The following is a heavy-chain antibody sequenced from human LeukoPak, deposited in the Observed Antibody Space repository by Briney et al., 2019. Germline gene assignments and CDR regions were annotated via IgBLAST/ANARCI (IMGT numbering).Heavy chain of an antibody. J-gene: IGHJ4*02. Sequence: SETLSLPCTLSGASLSSYYWRWIRQPPGEGLEWSGYIYYRGCSNYNPSLKSRVSIQVDSSQNQVSLKLAAVTAAGRAVYYCARDGRGYSYGYLFDYWGQGTLVTVSS. CDR2: IYYRGCS. V-gene: IGHV4-59*12. CDR1: GASLSSYY. D-gene: IGHD5-18*01. CDR3: ARDGRGYSYGYLFDY.